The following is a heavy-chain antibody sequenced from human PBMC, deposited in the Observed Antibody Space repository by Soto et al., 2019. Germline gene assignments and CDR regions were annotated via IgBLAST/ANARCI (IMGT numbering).Heavy chain of an antibody. V-gene: IGHV4-59*07. CDR2: LYYSGNT. CDR3: ARVGGVAARTFDY. D-gene: IGHD2-15*01. Sequence: ADTLSLTCTVSGGSISPFYWCWVRQPPGKGLEWIGYLYYSGNTNYNPSLKSRVTISVDASKNQVSLRLTSVTAADTAVYYCARVGGVAARTFDYWGQGTVVT. J-gene: IGHJ4*02. CDR1: GGSISPFY.